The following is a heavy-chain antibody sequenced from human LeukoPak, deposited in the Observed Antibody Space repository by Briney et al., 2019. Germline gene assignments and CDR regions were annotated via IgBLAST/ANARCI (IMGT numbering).Heavy chain of an antibody. CDR3: AIDEPDSDPYDFDY. D-gene: IGHD3-22*01. Sequence: GGSLRLSCAASGFTFNNAWMNWVRQAPGKGVEWVGRIKSKAKGRTTDYAAPEEGRFTISRDDAKNTVCMQMNSLKIEDIAIYYCAIDEPDSDPYDFDYWGQGTLVTVSS. CDR1: GFTFNNAW. J-gene: IGHJ4*02. V-gene: IGHV3-15*01. CDR2: IKSKAKGRTT.